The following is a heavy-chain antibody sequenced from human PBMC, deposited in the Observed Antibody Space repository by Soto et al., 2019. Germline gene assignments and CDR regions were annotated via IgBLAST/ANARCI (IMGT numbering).Heavy chain of an antibody. V-gene: IGHV1-18*01. D-gene: IGHD6-19*01. CDR2: ISAYNGNT. CDR1: GYTFTSYG. CDR3: ARGTMAGYCYYGMDV. Sequence: GASVKVSCKASGYTFTSYGISWVRQAPGQGLEWMGWISAYNGNTNYAQKLQGRVTMTTDTSTSTAYMELRSLRSDDTAVYYCARGTMAGYCYYGMDVWGQGTTVTVSS. J-gene: IGHJ6*02.